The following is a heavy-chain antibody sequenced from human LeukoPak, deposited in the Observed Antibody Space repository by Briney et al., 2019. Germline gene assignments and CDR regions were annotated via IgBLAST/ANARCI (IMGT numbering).Heavy chain of an antibody. D-gene: IGHD6-6*01. CDR2: ISWNSGSI. Sequence: GRSLRLSCAASGFTFDDYAMHWVRQAPGKGLEWVSGISWNSGSIGYADSVKGRFTISRDNAKNSLYLQMNSLRAEDTAVYYCARDPDASSSTDYWGQGTLVTVSS. CDR1: GFTFDDYA. J-gene: IGHJ4*02. CDR3: ARDPDASSSTDY. V-gene: IGHV3-9*01.